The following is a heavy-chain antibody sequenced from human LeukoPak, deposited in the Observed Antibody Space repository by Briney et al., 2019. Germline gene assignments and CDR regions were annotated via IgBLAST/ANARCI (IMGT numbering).Heavy chain of an antibody. Sequence: PSETLSLTCTVSGGSISSGSYYWSWIRQPAGKGLEWIGRIYTSGSTNYNPSLKSRVTISVDTSKKQFSLKLSSVTAADTAGYYCARHVGFITMVRGVITNNWFDPWGQGTLVTVSS. V-gene: IGHV4-61*02. CDR2: IYTSGST. J-gene: IGHJ5*02. CDR1: GGSISSGSYY. D-gene: IGHD3-10*01. CDR3: ARHVGFITMVRGVITNNWFDP.